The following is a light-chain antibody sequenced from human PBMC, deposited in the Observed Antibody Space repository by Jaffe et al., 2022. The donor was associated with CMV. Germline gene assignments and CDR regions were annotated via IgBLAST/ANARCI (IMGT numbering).Light chain of an antibody. Sequence: DIQMTQSPSSLSASVGDRVTITCRASRTVGTYLNWYQKRPGKAPRLLIHAASTLQGGVPSRFSGSGSGTDFTLTITSLQPEDFATYYCQQSDSTPPTFGGGTKVEI. J-gene: IGKJ4*01. V-gene: IGKV1-39*01. CDR2: AAS. CDR1: RTVGTY. CDR3: QQSDSTPPT.